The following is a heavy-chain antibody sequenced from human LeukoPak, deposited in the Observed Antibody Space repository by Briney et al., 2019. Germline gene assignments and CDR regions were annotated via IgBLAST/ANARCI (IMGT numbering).Heavy chain of an antibody. CDR2: INHSGST. V-gene: IGHV4-34*01. Sequence: PSETLSLTCAVYGGSFSGYYWTWIRQPPGKGLEWIGEINHSGSTKSKPSLKSRVTISVDTSKNQFSLKLSSVTAADTAVYYCAIQYYYYMDVWGKGTTVTVSS. CDR3: AIQYYYYMDV. CDR1: GGSFSGYY. D-gene: IGHD4-11*01. J-gene: IGHJ6*03.